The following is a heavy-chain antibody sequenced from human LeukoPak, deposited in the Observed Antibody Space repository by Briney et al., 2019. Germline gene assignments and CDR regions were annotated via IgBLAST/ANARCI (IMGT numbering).Heavy chain of an antibody. J-gene: IGHJ4*02. CDR1: GGSISSGSYF. Sequence: SETLSLTCTVSGGSISSGSYFWSWIRQSAGKGLEWIGRIDSSGNTNYNPSLKSRVTISVDTSKNQFSLKLSSVTAADTAVYYCARDFSRGGDYSFDYWGQGTLVTVSS. CDR3: ARDFSRGGDYSFDY. V-gene: IGHV4-61*10. D-gene: IGHD4-17*01. CDR2: IDSSGNT.